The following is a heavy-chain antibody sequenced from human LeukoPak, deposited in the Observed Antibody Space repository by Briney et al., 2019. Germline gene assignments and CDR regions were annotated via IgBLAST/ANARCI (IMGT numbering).Heavy chain of an antibody. CDR3: ARDTTGYYYGSGSYFDFDY. Sequence: SGGSLRLSCAASGFTFSSYAMSWVRQAPGKWLEWVSAISGSGGSTYYADSVKGRFTISRDNSKNSLYLQMNSLRAEDTAVYYCARDTTGYYYGSGSYFDFDYWGQGTLVTVSS. J-gene: IGHJ4*02. CDR1: GFTFSSYA. V-gene: IGHV3-23*01. CDR2: ISGSGGST. D-gene: IGHD3-10*01.